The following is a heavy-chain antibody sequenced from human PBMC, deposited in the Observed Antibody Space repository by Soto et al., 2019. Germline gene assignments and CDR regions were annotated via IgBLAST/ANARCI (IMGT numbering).Heavy chain of an antibody. Sequence: GGSLRLSCSASGFTFSSYAMHWVRQAPGKGLEYVSSISSNGGSTYYADSVKGRFTISRDNSKNTLHLQMSSLRAEDTAVYYCAQDAVELLDGSGYGMDVWGQGTTVTVSS. CDR1: GFTFSSYA. CDR3: AQDAVELLDGSGYGMDV. CDR2: ISSNGGST. V-gene: IGHV3-64D*06. J-gene: IGHJ6*02. D-gene: IGHD3-10*01.